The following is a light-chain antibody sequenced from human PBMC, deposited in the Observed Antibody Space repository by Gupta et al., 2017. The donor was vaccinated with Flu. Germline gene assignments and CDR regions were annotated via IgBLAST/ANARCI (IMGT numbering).Light chain of an antibody. CDR2: NTS. J-gene: IGKJ4*01. Sequence: PPAHSASVGDRVTITGWASQSDKIYLGWYQQRPGKALQLLIYNTSTVQDGVPSRFTASGSGTDFTLIIDSLKPEDAAIYYCLQYHKIPLAFGGGTRVDI. CDR3: LQYHKIPLA. V-gene: IGKV1-39*01. CDR1: QSDKIY.